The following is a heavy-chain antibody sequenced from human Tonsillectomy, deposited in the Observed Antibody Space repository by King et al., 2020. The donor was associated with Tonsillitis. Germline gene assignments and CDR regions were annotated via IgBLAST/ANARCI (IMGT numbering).Heavy chain of an antibody. CDR2: INTDGSST. D-gene: IGHD5-18*01. J-gene: IGHJ4*02. CDR3: ARDTALSPFDY. V-gene: IGHV3-74*01. Sequence: VQLVESGGGLVRPGGSLRLSCAASGFTFSSYWMHWVRQAPGKGLVWVSGINTDGSSTSYSDSVKGRFTISRDNARNTLFLQMNSLRVEDTAVYYCARDTALSPFDYWGQGTLVTVSS. CDR1: GFTFSSYW.